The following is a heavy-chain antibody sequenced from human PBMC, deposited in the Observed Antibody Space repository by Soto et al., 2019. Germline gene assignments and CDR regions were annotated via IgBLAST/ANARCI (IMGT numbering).Heavy chain of an antibody. D-gene: IGHD6-6*01. CDR1: GGSISSSSFF. CDR2: IYYTGST. V-gene: IGHV4-39*01. J-gene: IGHJ3*02. Sequence: QLQLQESGPGLVKPSETLSLTCTVSGGSISSSSFFWGWIRQPPGKGLEWIGCIYYTGSTRCDPSLESRVTISIDTSKNQFSLKLSSVTAADTAVYYCARQTSIAGRPFYDSFDIWGQGTMVTVSS. CDR3: ARQTSIAGRPFYDSFDI.